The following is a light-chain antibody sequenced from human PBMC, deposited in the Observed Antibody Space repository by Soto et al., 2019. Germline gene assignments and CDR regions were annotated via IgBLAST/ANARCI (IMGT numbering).Light chain of an antibody. CDR2: DVS. CDR1: QSISNW. J-gene: IGKJ4*01. V-gene: IGKV1-5*01. Sequence: DIQMTQSPSTLSASVGDRVTITCRTSQSISNWLAWYQQKPGKAPELLIYDVSNLESGVPSRFSGSGSGTEFTLNISSLQPDDFATYYCQQYNTYMLTFGGGTKVEIK. CDR3: QQYNTYMLT.